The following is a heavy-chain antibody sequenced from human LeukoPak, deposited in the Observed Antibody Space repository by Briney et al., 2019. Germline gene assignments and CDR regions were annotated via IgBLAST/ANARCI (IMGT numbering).Heavy chain of an antibody. Sequence: ASVKVSCKASGYTFTGYYMHWVRQAPGQGLEWMGWINPNSGGTNYAQKFQGRVTMTRDTSISTAYMELSRLRSDDTAVYYCARDSLKTGEDWFDPWGQGTLVTVSS. CDR3: ARDSLKTGEDWFDP. CDR2: INPNSGGT. V-gene: IGHV1-2*02. J-gene: IGHJ5*02. CDR1: GYTFTGYY. D-gene: IGHD4-17*01.